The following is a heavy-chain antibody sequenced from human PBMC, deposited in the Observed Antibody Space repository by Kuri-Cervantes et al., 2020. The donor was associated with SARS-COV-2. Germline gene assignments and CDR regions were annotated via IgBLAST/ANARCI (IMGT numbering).Heavy chain of an antibody. CDR3: ARAPELYGSGSYFDY. V-gene: IGHV3-30*02. Sequence: GESLKISCEASGFAFRSFAMHWVRQAPGKGLEWVASVRYDGSNKEYAASVKGRFTISRDNVKESLSLQMNSLRAEDTAVYYCARAPELYGSGSYFDYWGQGTLVTVSS. J-gene: IGHJ4*02. CDR1: GFAFRSFA. D-gene: IGHD3-10*01. CDR2: VRYDGSNK.